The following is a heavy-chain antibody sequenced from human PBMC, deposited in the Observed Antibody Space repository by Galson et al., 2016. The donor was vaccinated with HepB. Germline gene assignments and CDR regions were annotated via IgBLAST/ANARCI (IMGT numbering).Heavy chain of an antibody. Sequence: SLRLSCAASGFTFSSYAMSWVRQAPGKGLEWVSSSGSGGPTYYSDSAKGRFTISRDNSQNTLFLQMHSLRAGDTAVYYCAKSVLEYDILTGYYRRGADYWGQGTLVTVSS. J-gene: IGHJ4*02. CDR1: GFTFSSYA. D-gene: IGHD3-9*01. V-gene: IGHV3-23*01. CDR2: SGSGGPT. CDR3: AKSVLEYDILTGYYRRGADY.